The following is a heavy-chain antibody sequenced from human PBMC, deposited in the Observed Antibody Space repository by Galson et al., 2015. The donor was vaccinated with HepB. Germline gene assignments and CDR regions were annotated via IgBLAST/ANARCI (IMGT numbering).Heavy chain of an antibody. CDR3: AHSHFMEWFQGDKKDWFDP. Sequence: PALVKPTQTLTLTCSFSGFSLNNRGVGVGWIRQPPGKALEWLALIYWNDDKRYSPSLKGRLTITRDTSKNQVVLTLTNVDPVDSGTYYRAHSHFMEWFQGDKKDWFDPWGQGILVTVAS. CDR1: GFSLNNRGVG. J-gene: IGHJ5*02. V-gene: IGHV2-5*01. D-gene: IGHD3-3*01. CDR2: IYWNDDK.